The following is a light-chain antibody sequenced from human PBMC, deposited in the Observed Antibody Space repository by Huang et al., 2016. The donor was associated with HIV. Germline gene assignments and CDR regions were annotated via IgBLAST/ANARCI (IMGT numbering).Light chain of an antibody. CDR3: QQYHAIPWT. V-gene: IGKV1-NL1*01. CDR1: QGIGNS. Sequence: DIQMTQSPSSLSASVGDRVTITCRATQGIGNSLAWYQQKPGKAPRLLLYATSRLESGGPSRFSGSGSGTHYTLTISTRQPEDIGSYYCQQYHAIPWTFGQGTKVEVK. CDR2: ATS. J-gene: IGKJ1*01.